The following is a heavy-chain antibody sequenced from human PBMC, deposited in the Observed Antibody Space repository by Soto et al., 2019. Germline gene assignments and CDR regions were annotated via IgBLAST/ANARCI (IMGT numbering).Heavy chain of an antibody. CDR3: AREGASGFGMDV. V-gene: IGHV4-4*07. CDR2: IYTSGST. J-gene: IGHJ6*02. D-gene: IGHD1-26*01. Sequence: QVQLQESGPGLVKPSETLSLTCNVAGGSIRSSYWSWVRQPAGKPLEWIGRIYTSGSTNYNPSPKSRVSMSVDTSKNQFSLEVASVTAADTAVYYCAREGASGFGMDVWGLGTTVTVSS. CDR1: GGSIRSSY.